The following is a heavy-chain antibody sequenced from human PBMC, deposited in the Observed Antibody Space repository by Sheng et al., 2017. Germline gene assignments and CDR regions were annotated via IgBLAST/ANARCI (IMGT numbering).Heavy chain of an antibody. CDR3: ARCITIFGVSSGGWFDP. D-gene: IGHD3-3*01. CDR1: GYSISSGYY. Sequence: QVQLQESGPGLVKPSETLSLTCTVSGYSISSGYYWGWIRQPPGKGLEWIGSIYHSGSTYYNPSLKSRVTISVDTSKNQFSLKLSSVTDADTAVYYCARCITIFGVSSGGWFDPWGQGTLVTVSS. J-gene: IGHJ5*02. CDR2: IYHSGST. V-gene: IGHV4-38-2*02.